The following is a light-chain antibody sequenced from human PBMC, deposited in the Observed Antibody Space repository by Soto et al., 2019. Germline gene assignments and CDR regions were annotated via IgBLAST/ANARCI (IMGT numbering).Light chain of an antibody. V-gene: IGKV1-39*01. CDR3: LQSYRTPLT. Sequence: DIQMTQSPSSLSASVRDRVTITGRASQSINNYLSWYSKKPGKAPNLLIFGASTLQSVVPSRFSGSVSGTDFTLTISSLQPEDFATYYCLQSYRTPLTFGEGTKVDIK. J-gene: IGKJ4*01. CDR1: QSINNY. CDR2: GAS.